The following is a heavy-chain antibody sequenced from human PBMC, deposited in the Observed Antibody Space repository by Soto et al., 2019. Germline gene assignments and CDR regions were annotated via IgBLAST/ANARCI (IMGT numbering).Heavy chain of an antibody. V-gene: IGHV1-69*12. Sequence: QVQLVQSGAEVKKPGSSVKVSCKASGGTFSSYAISWVRQAPGQGLEWMGGIIPIFGTANYAQKFQGRVTITADESTSTAYMEMSSLRSEDTAVYYYGLVVAATKGLDPWGQGNLVTVSS. CDR3: GLVVAATKGLDP. CDR1: GGTFSSYA. CDR2: IIPIFGTA. D-gene: IGHD2-15*01. J-gene: IGHJ5*02.